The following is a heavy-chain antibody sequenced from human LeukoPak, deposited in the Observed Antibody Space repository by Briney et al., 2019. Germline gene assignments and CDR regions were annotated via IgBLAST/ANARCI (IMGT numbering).Heavy chain of an antibody. CDR2: IIPILGIA. CDR1: GGTFSSYT. Sequence: ASVKVSCKASGGTFSSYTISWVRQAPGQGLEWMGRIIPILGIANYAQKFQGRVTITADKSTSTAYMELSSLRSEDTAVYYCARVYGGSGYAFDIWGQGTMVTVSS. V-gene: IGHV1-69*02. CDR3: ARVYGGSGYAFDI. D-gene: IGHD3-3*01. J-gene: IGHJ3*02.